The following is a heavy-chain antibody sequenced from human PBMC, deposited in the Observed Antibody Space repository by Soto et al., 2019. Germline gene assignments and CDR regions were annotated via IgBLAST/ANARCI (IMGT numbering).Heavy chain of an antibody. CDR2: IVVVSGNT. D-gene: IGHD1-26*01. CDR1: GFTFTSSA. Sequence: SVKVSCKASGFTFTSSAVQWVRQARGQRLEWIGWIVVVSGNTNYAQKFQERDTITRDMSTSTAYMELSSLRSEDTAVYYCAADPVRATTPFFDYLGQGTLVTVSS. CDR3: AADPVRATTPFFDY. J-gene: IGHJ4*02. V-gene: IGHV1-58*01.